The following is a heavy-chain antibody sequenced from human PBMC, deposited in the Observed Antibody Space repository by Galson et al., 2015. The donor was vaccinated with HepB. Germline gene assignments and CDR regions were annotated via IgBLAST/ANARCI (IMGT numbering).Heavy chain of an antibody. V-gene: IGHV1-2*02. CDR1: GYTFTGYY. CDR2: INPNSGGT. CDR3: AGRIAAAGLDY. D-gene: IGHD6-13*01. Sequence: VSCKASGYTFTGYYMHWVRQAPGPGLEWMGWINPNSGGTNYAQKFQGRVTMTRDTSISTAYMELSRLRSDDTAVYYCAGRIAAAGLDYWGQGTLVTVSS. J-gene: IGHJ4*02.